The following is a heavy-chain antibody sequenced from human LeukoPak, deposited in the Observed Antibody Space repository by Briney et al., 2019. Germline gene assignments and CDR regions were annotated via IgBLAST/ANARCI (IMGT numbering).Heavy chain of an antibody. CDR2: IKSKTDGGTT. CDR1: GFTFSNAW. CDR3: TTDIVVVPAGMRGY. D-gene: IGHD2-2*01. J-gene: IGHJ4*02. V-gene: IGHV3-15*01. Sequence: GGSLRLSCAASGFTFSNAWMSWVRQAPGKGLEWVGRIKSKTDGGTTDYAAPVKGRFTISRDDSKTTLYLQMSSLKTDDTAVYYCTTDIVVVPAGMRGYWGQGTLVTVSS.